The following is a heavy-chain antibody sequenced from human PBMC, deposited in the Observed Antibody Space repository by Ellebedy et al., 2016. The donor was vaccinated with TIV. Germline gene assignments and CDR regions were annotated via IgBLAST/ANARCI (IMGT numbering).Heavy chain of an antibody. CDR2: TSYDGSQK. V-gene: IGHV3-30*03. CDR3: ARDLDKSSGWYGGAGY. D-gene: IGHD6-19*01. Sequence: GESLKISCAASGFIFSTYGMHWVRQAPGKGLEWVAVTSYDGSQKYYADSVKGRFTISRDNSMTTLYLQMNSLRAEDTAVYYCARDLDKSSGWYGGAGYWGQGTLVTVSS. CDR1: GFIFSTYG. J-gene: IGHJ4*02.